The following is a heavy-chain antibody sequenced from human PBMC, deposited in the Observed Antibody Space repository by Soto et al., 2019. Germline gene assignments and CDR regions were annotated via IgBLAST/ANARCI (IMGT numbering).Heavy chain of an antibody. D-gene: IGHD3-22*01. CDR2: ISGSGGIT. CDR1: GLTFSSYA. J-gene: IGHJ6*02. V-gene: IGHV3-23*01. CDR3: ARGGVIVVGLDV. Sequence: GSLRLSCAASGLTFSSYATSWVRQAPGKGLEWVSAISGSGGITYYADSVKGRFTISRDNAKNTLYLQMNSLRAEDTAVYYCARGGVIVVGLDVWGQGTTVTVSS.